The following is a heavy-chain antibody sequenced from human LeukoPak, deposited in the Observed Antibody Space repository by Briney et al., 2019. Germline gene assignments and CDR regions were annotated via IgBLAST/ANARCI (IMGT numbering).Heavy chain of an antibody. CDR2: IWYDGSNK. D-gene: IGHD3-22*01. Sequence: GGSLRLSCAASGFTFSSYGMHWVRQAPGKGLEWVAVIWYDGSNKYYADSVKGRFTISRDNSKNTLCLQMNSLRAEDTAVYYCARDDYYDSSGYLDYWGQGTLVTVSS. CDR1: GFTFSSYG. V-gene: IGHV3-33*01. CDR3: ARDDYYDSSGYLDY. J-gene: IGHJ4*02.